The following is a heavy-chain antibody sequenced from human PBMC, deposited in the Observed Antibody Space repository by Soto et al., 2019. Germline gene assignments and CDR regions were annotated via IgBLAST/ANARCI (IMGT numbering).Heavy chain of an antibody. D-gene: IGHD6-19*01. CDR2: ISWNSLNI. J-gene: IGHJ4*02. CDR3: AKGYGYSPGWPRYYFDI. CDR1: GFSFDDFG. V-gene: IGHV3-9*01. Sequence: EVQLVEAGGGLVQPGRSLRLSCAASGFSFDDFGMHWVRQAPGKCLEWVSGISWNSLNIGYADSVKGRFTISRDNAKNSLFLQMTRLRVEDTALYDCAKGYGYSPGWPRYYFDIWGQRPLVTVSS.